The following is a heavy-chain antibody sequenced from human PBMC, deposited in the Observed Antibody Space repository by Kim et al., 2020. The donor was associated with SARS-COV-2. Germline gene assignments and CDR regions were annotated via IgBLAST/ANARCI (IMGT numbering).Heavy chain of an antibody. Sequence: ASVKVSCKASGYTFTSYGISWVRQAPGQGLEWMGWISAYNGNTNYAQKLQGRVTMTTDTSTSTAYMELRSLRSDDTAVYYCARVRAPRGVPAAIADEYFQHWGQGTLVTVSS. CDR2: ISAYNGNT. CDR1: GYTFTSYG. J-gene: IGHJ1*01. V-gene: IGHV1-18*01. CDR3: ARVRAPRGVPAAIADEYFQH. D-gene: IGHD2-2*02.